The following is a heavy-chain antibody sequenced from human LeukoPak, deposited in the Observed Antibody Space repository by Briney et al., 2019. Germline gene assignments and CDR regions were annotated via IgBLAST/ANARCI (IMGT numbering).Heavy chain of an antibody. CDR3: ATGKGDYYYYMDV. V-gene: IGHV1-69-2*01. CDR1: GYTFTDYY. J-gene: IGHJ6*03. Sequence: ASVKVSCKVSGYTFTDYYMHWVQQAPGKGIEWMGLVDPEDGETIYADKFQGRVTITADTSTDTAYMELSSLRSEDTAVYYCATGKGDYYYYMDVWGKGTTVTVSS. CDR2: VDPEDGET.